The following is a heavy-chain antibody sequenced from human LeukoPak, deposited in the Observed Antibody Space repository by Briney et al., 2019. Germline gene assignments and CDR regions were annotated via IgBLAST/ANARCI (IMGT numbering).Heavy chain of an antibody. Sequence: ASVKVSCKASGYTFTSYGISWVRQAPGQGLEWMGWISAYNGNTNYAQKLQGRVTMTIDTSTSTAYMELRSLRSDDTAVYYCARDGGAAAGTLYYYYYYGMDVWGQGTTVTVSS. D-gene: IGHD6-13*01. CDR1: GYTFTSYG. V-gene: IGHV1-18*01. CDR3: ARDGGAAAGTLYYYYYYGMDV. CDR2: ISAYNGNT. J-gene: IGHJ6*02.